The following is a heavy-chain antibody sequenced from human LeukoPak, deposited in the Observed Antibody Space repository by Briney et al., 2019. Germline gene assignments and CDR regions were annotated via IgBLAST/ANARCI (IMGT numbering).Heavy chain of an antibody. CDR3: AKDLSSSSSGKFVS. J-gene: IGHJ4*02. D-gene: IGHD6-6*01. V-gene: IGHV3-23*01. CDR1: GFTFSNYA. Sequence: GGSLRPSCAASGFTFSNYAMSWVRQAPGKGLEWVSAIRDSGGSTDYTDSVKGRFAISRDNSKNTLYLQMNSLRAEDTAVYYCAKDLSSSSSGKFVSWGQGTLVTVSS. CDR2: IRDSGGST.